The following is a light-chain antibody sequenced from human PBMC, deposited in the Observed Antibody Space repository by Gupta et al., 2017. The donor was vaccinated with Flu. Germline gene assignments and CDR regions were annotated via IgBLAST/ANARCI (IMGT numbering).Light chain of an antibody. CDR3: QQEMYYPFT. CDR1: QSISRW. Sequence: PSSLSASVGDRVTVTCRASQSISRWLAWYQQKPEKAPKLVIYAASRRKSGVPSRFSGSRSGTDFTLTITNLQPEDFATYYCQQEMYYPFTFGHGTTVDIK. CDR2: AAS. V-gene: IGKV1D-16*01. J-gene: IGKJ3*01.